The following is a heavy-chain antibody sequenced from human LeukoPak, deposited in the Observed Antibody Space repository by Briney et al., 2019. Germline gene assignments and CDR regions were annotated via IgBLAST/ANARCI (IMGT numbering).Heavy chain of an antibody. CDR1: GFTFSSYA. D-gene: IGHD3-3*01. CDR3: AKANTVFGVTNAFDI. CDR2: ISDSGGST. Sequence: GGSLRLSCAASGFTFSSYAMSWVRQAPGKGLDWVSVISDSGGSTYYADSVKGRFTISRDNSKTTLYLQMNSLRAEDTAVYYCAKANTVFGVTNAFDIWGQETMASVSS. J-gene: IGHJ3*02. V-gene: IGHV3-23*01.